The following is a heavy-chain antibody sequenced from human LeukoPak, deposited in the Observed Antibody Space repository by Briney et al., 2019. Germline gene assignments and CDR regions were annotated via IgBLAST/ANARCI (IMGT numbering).Heavy chain of an antibody. CDR1: GFSLSTSGVG. CDR2: IYWNDDK. V-gene: IGHV2-5*01. J-gene: IGHJ4*02. CDR3: AHIGPYYVFWSGYVYFDY. D-gene: IGHD3-3*01. Sequence: SGPTLVNPTQTLTLTCTFSGFSLSTSGVGVGWIRQPPGKALEWLALIYWNDDKRYSPSLKSRLTITKDTSKNQVVLTMTNMDPVDTATYYCAHIGPYYVFWSGYVYFDYWGQGTLVTVSS.